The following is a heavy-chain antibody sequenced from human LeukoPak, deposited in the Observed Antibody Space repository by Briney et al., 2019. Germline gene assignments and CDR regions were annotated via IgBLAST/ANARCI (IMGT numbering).Heavy chain of an antibody. CDR3: ARSLSVGRNFDWISKKFDNWFDP. CDR1: GHNCTTYD. Sequence: GASVKVSCKASGHNCTTYDINWVRQATGQGLEWMGWMNPNSGNTGYAQKFQGRVTMTRNTSISTVYMELSSLTSEDTAVYYCARSLSVGRNFDWISKKFDNWFDPWGQGTLVTVSS. V-gene: IGHV1-8*01. J-gene: IGHJ5*02. D-gene: IGHD3-9*01. CDR2: MNPNSGNT.